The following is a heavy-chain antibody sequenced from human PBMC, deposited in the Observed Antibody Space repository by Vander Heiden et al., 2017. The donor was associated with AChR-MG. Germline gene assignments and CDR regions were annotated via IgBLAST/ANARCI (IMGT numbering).Heavy chain of an antibody. V-gene: IGHV1-69*01. CDR1: RVTFRRHA. D-gene: IGHD5-18*01. Sequence: QLQLVQSGAEVMKPGSSVKVSCKAPRVTFRRHAFSWVRQGPGQGLGWMGGIMPIFGTANYEQKFQGRVTITADESTSTAYMELSSLRSEDTAVYYCAEGTAMAPKENYYYYMDVWGKGTTVTVSS. CDR2: IMPIFGTA. J-gene: IGHJ6*03. CDR3: AEGTAMAPKENYYYYMDV.